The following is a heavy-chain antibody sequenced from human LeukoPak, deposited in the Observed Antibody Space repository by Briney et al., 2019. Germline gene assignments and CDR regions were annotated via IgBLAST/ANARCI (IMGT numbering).Heavy chain of an antibody. CDR2: ITVRGGST. V-gene: IGHV3-23*01. J-gene: IGHJ4*02. Sequence: PGGSLRVSCAASGFNFSSYVMSWVRQAPGKGLEWVSAITVRGGSTYYADSVKGRFTISRDNSKNTLYLQMDSLRAEDTAVYYCAKFSVVVIAAIATTFDYWGQGALVTVSS. D-gene: IGHD2-15*01. CDR3: AKFSVVVIAAIATTFDY. CDR1: GFNFSSYV.